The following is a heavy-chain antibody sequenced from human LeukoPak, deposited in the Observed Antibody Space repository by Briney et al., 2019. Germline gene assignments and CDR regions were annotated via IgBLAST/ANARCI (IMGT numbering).Heavy chain of an antibody. CDR1: GYSISSGYQ. CDR2: IFHSGSA. D-gene: IGHD4-17*01. Sequence: SETLSLTCAVSGYSISSGYQWAWIRQSPGKGLEWIGSIFHSGSAHYNPSLKSRVTISVETSSNQFSLKMYSVTAADTAVYYCARCYGDYLGLDFDYWGQGTLVTVSS. V-gene: IGHV4-38-2*01. CDR3: ARCYGDYLGLDFDY. J-gene: IGHJ4*02.